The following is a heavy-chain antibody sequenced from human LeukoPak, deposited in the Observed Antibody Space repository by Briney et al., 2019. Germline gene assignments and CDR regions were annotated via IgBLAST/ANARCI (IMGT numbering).Heavy chain of an antibody. J-gene: IGHJ3*02. D-gene: IGHD1-20*01. CDR2: IGGCGVST. Sequence: GGSLRLSCAASGFTFSAYAMSWVRQAPGKGLEWVSFIGGCGVSTWYAYSVKGRFTFSRDNSKNTRYLQMNSLRAEDTAIDFCAKVITGAPPWRGAFDIWSQGTMVAVSS. CDR1: GFTFSAYA. CDR3: AKVITGAPPWRGAFDI. V-gene: IGHV3-23*01.